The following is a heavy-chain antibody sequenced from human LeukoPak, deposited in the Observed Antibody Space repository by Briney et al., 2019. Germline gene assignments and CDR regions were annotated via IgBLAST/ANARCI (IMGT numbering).Heavy chain of an antibody. J-gene: IGHJ4*02. D-gene: IGHD6-19*01. Sequence: GGSLRLSCAASGFTSSSYWMTWVRQAPGEGLEWVANIKQDGNEKYYVDSVKGRFTISRDNAKNSLYLQMNSLRAEDTAVYYCARDRNRKSNYSSGWYSFFDYWGQGTLVTVSS. CDR2: IKQDGNEK. V-gene: IGHV3-7*01. CDR3: ARDRNRKSNYSSGWYSFFDY. CDR1: GFTSSSYW.